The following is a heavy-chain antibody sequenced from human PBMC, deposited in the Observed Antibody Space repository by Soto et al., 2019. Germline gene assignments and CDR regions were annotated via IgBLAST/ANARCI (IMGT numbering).Heavy chain of an antibody. J-gene: IGHJ4*02. V-gene: IGHV4-31*01. CDR2: IYYSGST. CDR1: GGSISSGGYY. Sequence: QVQLQESGPGLVKPSQTLSLTCTVSGGSISSGGYYWSWIRQHPGKGLEWIGYIYYSGSTYYNPXRXWXXTLAVATSKNQCSLKLSSVTAAGTAVYYCARGVIHWGQGTLVTVSS. D-gene: IGHD2-21*01. CDR3: ARGVIH.